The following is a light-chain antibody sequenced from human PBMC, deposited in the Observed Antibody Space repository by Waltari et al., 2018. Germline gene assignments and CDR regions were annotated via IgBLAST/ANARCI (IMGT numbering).Light chain of an antibody. Sequence: EIVLTQSPGTLSLSPGERATLSCRASQSVSSNYLTWYQQKPGQPPRLLINGASSRATGIPDRFSGSGSGTDFTLTISRLEPEDFAVYYCQQYGSSPFAFGPGTKVDIK. CDR3: QQYGSSPFA. CDR1: QSVSSNY. V-gene: IGKV3-20*01. J-gene: IGKJ3*01. CDR2: GAS.